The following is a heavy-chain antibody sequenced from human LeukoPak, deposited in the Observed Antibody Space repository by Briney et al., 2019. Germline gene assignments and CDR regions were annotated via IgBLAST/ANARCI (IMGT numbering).Heavy chain of an antibody. CDR3: ARDPPGTVTNDY. CDR2: ISRSGNTI. D-gene: IGHD4-17*01. Sequence: PGGSLRLSCAAAGFTFSSYDMNWVRQAPGKGLEWVSFISRSGNTIYYADSVKGRFTISRDNAKNSLYLQMNSLRAEDTALYYCARDPPGTVTNDYWGQGTLVTVSS. J-gene: IGHJ4*02. V-gene: IGHV3-48*03. CDR1: GFTFSSYD.